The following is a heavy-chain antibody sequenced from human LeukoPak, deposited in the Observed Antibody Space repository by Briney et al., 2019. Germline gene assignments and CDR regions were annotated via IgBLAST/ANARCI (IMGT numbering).Heavy chain of an antibody. Sequence: GESLKISCKSSEYSFTSYWIGWVRQMPGKGLEWMGIIYPGDSDTRYSPSFQGQVTISADKSISTAYLQWSSLKASDTAMYYCARRGYCSGGSCYKGYYFYYWGQGTLVTVSS. CDR1: EYSFTSYW. J-gene: IGHJ4*02. CDR3: ARRGYCSGGSCYKGYYFYY. V-gene: IGHV5-51*01. D-gene: IGHD2-15*01. CDR2: IYPGDSDT.